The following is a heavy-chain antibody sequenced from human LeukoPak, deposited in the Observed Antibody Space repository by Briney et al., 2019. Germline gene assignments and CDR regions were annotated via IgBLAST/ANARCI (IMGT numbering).Heavy chain of an antibody. D-gene: IGHD5-12*01. CDR1: GFTVSIYA. J-gene: IGHJ4*02. Sequence: GGSLRLSCAASGFTVSIYARSWVRQAPGKGQEGVSAISGSGGSTYYADSVKGRFTISRDSSKNTLHLQMNSLSAEDTAVYYCEKSSGRRNLVALQCLLTWGQRTLVTVSS. V-gene: IGHV3-23*01. CDR3: EKSSGRRNLVALQCLLT. CDR2: ISGSGGST.